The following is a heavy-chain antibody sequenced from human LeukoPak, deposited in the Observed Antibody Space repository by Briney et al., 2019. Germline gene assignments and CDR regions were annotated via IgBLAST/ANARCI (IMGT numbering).Heavy chain of an antibody. J-gene: IGHJ3*02. D-gene: IGHD5-12*01. V-gene: IGHV1-2*02. CDR1: GYTVTGYY. CDR2: INPNSGGT. Sequence: ASVKVSCKASGYTVTGYYMHWVRQAPGQGLVWMGWINPNSGGTNYAQKFQGRVTMTRDTSISTAYMELSRLRSDDTAVYYCAREGATSNAFDIWGQGTMVTVSS. CDR3: AREGATSNAFDI.